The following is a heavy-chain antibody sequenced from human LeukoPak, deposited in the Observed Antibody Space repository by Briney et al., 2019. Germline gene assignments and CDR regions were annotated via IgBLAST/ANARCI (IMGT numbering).Heavy chain of an antibody. Sequence: GRSLRLSCAASGFTFSSYGMHWVRQAPGKGLEWVAVISYDGSNKYYADSVKGRFTISRDNSKNTLYLQMNSLRAEDTAVYYCAKDHSSDWPGSAYFDYWGQGTLVTVSS. V-gene: IGHV3-30*18. CDR3: AKDHSSDWPGSAYFDY. J-gene: IGHJ4*02. D-gene: IGHD6-19*01. CDR2: ISYDGSNK. CDR1: GFTFSSYG.